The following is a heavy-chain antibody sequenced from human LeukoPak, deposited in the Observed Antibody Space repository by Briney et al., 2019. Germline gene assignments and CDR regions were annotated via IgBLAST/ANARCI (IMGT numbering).Heavy chain of an antibody. J-gene: IGHJ6*03. CDR3: ARDRFADYYYYMDV. Sequence: SETLSLTCTVSGGSISSGSYYWSWIRQPAGKGLEWLGRIYTSGSTNYNPSLKSRVTISVDTSKNQFSLKLSSVTAADTAVYYCARDRFADYYYYMDVWGKGTTVTVS. V-gene: IGHV4-61*02. CDR2: IYTSGST. CDR1: GGSISSGSYY.